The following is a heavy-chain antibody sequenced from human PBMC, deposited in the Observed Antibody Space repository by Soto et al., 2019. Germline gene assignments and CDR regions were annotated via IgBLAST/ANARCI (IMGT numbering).Heavy chain of an antibody. CDR1: GFTFDDYA. D-gene: IGHD3-3*01. V-gene: IGHV3-9*01. J-gene: IGHJ6*02. CDR3: AKEGTSGDITMFGVVTPVLGYYYYGMDV. Sequence: LRLSCAASGFTFDDYAMHWVRQAPGKGMEWVSGISWNSGSIGYADSVKGRFTISRDNAKNSLYLQMNSLRAEDTALYYCAKEGTSGDITMFGVVTPVLGYYYYGMDVWGQGTTVTVSS. CDR2: ISWNSGSI.